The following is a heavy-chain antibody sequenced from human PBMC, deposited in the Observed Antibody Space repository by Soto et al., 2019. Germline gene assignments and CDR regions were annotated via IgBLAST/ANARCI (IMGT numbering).Heavy chain of an antibody. Sequence: QVQLVESGGGVVQPGRSLRLSCAASGFTFSSYAMHWVRQAPGKGLEWVAVISYDGSNKYYADSVKGRFTISRDNSKNTLYLQMNSLRAEDTAVYYCARDRRGFYGDPEEYSYGMDVWGQGTTVTVSS. CDR3: ARDRRGFYGDPEEYSYGMDV. D-gene: IGHD4-17*01. CDR1: GFTFSSYA. J-gene: IGHJ6*02. CDR2: ISYDGSNK. V-gene: IGHV3-30-3*01.